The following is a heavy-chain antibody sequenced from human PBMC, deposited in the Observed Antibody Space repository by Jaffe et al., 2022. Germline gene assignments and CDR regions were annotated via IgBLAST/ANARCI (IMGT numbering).Heavy chain of an antibody. D-gene: IGHD2-2*01. CDR3: AGGTIVGVGYCSSTSCYAPQAY. V-gene: IGHV1-69*01. Sequence: QVQLVQSGAEVKKPGSSVKVSCKASGGTFSSYAISWVRQAPGQGLEWMGGIIPIFGTANYAQKFQGRVTITADESTSTAYMELSSLRSEDTAVYYCAGGTIVGVGYCSSTSCYAPQAYWGQGTLVTVSS. J-gene: IGHJ4*02. CDR1: GGTFSSYA. CDR2: IIPIFGTA.